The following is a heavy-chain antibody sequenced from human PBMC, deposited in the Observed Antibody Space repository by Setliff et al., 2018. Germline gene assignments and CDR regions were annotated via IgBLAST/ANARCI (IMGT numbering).Heavy chain of an antibody. Sequence: SVKVSCKASGGTFSSYAISWVRQAPGQGLEWMGGIIPIFGTANYAQKFQGRVTITADESTSTAYMELSSLRSEDTAVYYCARLRYSSSSSFDYWGQGTLVTVSS. CDR3: ARLRYSSSSSFDY. CDR2: IIPIFGTA. CDR1: GGTFSSYA. V-gene: IGHV1-69*13. D-gene: IGHD6-13*01. J-gene: IGHJ4*02.